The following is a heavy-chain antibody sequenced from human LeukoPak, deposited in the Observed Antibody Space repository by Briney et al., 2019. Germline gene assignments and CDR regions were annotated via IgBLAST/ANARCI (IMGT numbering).Heavy chain of an antibody. J-gene: IGHJ3*02. CDR1: GYSFASYW. D-gene: IGHD3-22*01. CDR2: INPGDSDT. V-gene: IGHV5-51*01. Sequence: GESLNISCKGSGYSFASYWIGWVRQMPGNGLEWMGIINPGDSDTRYIPSFQGQVTISADKSITTASLQWSSLKASDTAMYYCARTARTGYYFGAAFDIWGQGTMVTVPS. CDR3: ARTARTGYYFGAAFDI.